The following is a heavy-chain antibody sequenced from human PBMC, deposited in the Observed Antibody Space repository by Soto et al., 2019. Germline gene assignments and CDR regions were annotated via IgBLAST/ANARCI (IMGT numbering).Heavy chain of an antibody. J-gene: IGHJ4*02. CDR1: GGSISSYY. Sequence: SETLSLTCTVSGGSISSYYWSWIRQPPGKGLEWIGYIYYSGSTDYNPSLKSRVTISVDTSKNQFSLKLTSVTAADTAVYFCTRGGFYYYDSSGYYDYWGQGALVTVSS. CDR2: IYYSGST. V-gene: IGHV4-59*01. D-gene: IGHD3-22*01. CDR3: TRGGFYYYDSSGYYDY.